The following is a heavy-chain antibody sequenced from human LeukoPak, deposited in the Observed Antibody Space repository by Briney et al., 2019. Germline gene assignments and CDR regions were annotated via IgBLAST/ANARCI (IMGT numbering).Heavy chain of an antibody. V-gene: IGHV1-3*01. D-gene: IGHD4/OR15-4a*01. J-gene: IGHJ4*02. CDR2: INAGNGNT. CDR1: GYTFTSYA. CDR3: ARGDDYKYFDC. Sequence: ASAKVSCKASGYTFTSYAMHWVRQAPGQRFEWMGWINAGNGNTRYSQKFQGGVTITRDTSASTASMELSSLRSEDTAVYYCARGDDYKYFDCWGQGTLVTVSS.